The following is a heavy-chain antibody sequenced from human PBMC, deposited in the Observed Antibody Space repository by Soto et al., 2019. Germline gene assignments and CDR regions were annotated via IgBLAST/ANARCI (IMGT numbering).Heavy chain of an antibody. Sequence: QITLKESGPTLVKPTQTLTLTCTFSGFSLSTSGVGVGWISQPPGKALEWLALIYWDDDKRYSPSLKRCLTITKDTTKNQVVLTMTNMDTVDTATYYCAHVYGGYDNFDYWGQGTLVTVS. CDR3: AHVYGGYDNFDY. V-gene: IGHV2-5*02. D-gene: IGHD5-12*01. J-gene: IGHJ4*02. CDR1: GFSLSTSGVG. CDR2: IYWDDDK.